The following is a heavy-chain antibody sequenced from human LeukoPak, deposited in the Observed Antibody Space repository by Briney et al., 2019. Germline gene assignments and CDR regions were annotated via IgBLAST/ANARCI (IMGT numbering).Heavy chain of an antibody. CDR2: ISSSSTI. V-gene: IGHV3-48*01. CDR1: GFTFSSYS. Sequence: GGSLRLSCAASGFTFSSYSMNWVRQAPGKGLEWVSYISSSSTIYYADSVKGRFTISRDNAKNSLYLQMNSLRAEDTAVYYCARDHRYSSSSDFDYWGQGTLVTVSS. D-gene: IGHD6-13*01. J-gene: IGHJ4*02. CDR3: ARDHRYSSSSDFDY.